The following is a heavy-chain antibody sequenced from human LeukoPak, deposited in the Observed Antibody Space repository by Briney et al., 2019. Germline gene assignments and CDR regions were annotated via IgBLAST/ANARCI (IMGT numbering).Heavy chain of an antibody. CDR2: IYHSGST. V-gene: IGHV4-38-2*02. CDR3: ARVGGELLWFGELSFAFDI. J-gene: IGHJ3*02. D-gene: IGHD3-10*01. Sequence: PSETLSLTCTVSGYSISSGYYWGWIRQPPGKGLEWIGSIYHSGSTYYNPSLKSRVTISVDTSKNQFSLKLSSVTAADTAVYYCARVGGELLWFGELSFAFDIWGQGTMVTVSS. CDR1: GYSISSGYY.